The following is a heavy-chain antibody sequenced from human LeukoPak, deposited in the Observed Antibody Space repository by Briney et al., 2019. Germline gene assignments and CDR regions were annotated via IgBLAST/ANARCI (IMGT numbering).Heavy chain of an antibody. J-gene: IGHJ3*02. V-gene: IGHV3-13*01. CDR2: IGTAGEA. Sequence: GGSLRLSCAASGFTLSRYDMHWVRQGPGKGLEWVSSIGTAGEAFYQDSVKGRFTISRENGKNSLHLQMNRLRAGDTAMYYCARSRVWGVVRPFDIWGQGTLVIVSS. CDR3: ARSRVWGVVRPFDI. D-gene: IGHD3-10*01. CDR1: GFTLSRYD.